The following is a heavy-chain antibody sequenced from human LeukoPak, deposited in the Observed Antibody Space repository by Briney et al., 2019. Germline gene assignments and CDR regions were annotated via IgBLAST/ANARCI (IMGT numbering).Heavy chain of an antibody. D-gene: IGHD3-3*01. Sequence: GGSLRLSCASSGFTFSSYSMNWVRQAPGKGLEWVSSISSSSSYIYYADSVKGRFTISRDNAKNPLYLQMNSLRAEDTAVYYCARGSFVLEWLFDYWGQGTLVTVSS. CDR2: ISSSSSYI. J-gene: IGHJ4*02. CDR1: GFTFSSYS. V-gene: IGHV3-21*01. CDR3: ARGSFVLEWLFDY.